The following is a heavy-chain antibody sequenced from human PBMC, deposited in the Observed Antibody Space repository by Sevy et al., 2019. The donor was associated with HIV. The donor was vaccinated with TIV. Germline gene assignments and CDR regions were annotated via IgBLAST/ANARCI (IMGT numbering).Heavy chain of an antibody. D-gene: IGHD4-17*01. CDR3: TKDPPVYGDFPYGMDV. CDR2: ISHDGGKK. V-gene: IGHV3-30*18. Sequence: GGSLRLSCVGSGFIFDDYGMHWVRQAPGKGLEWVALISHDGGKKYYADSVKGRFTISRDNFKNTLYLQMNTLRRVDTAAYFCTKDPPVYGDFPYGMDVWGHGTTDTVSS. J-gene: IGHJ6*02. CDR1: GFIFDDYG.